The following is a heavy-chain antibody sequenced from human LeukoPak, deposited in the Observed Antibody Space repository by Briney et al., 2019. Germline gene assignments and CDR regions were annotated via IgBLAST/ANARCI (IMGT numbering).Heavy chain of an antibody. J-gene: IGHJ4*02. D-gene: IGHD3-3*01. CDR2: IYYSGST. Sequence: PSETLSLTCTVPGGSISSYYWSWIRQPPGKGLEWMGYIYYSGSTNYNPSLKSRVTISVDTYKNQFSLKLSSVTDADTAVYYCARSGVRSPYFDYWGQGTLVTVSS. CDR1: GGSISSYY. CDR3: ARSGVRSPYFDY. V-gene: IGHV4-59*08.